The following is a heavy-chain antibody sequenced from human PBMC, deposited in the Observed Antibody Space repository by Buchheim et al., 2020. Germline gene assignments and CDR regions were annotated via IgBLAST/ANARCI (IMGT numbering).Heavy chain of an antibody. V-gene: IGHV3-30-3*01. Sequence: QVQLVESGGGVVQPGRSLRLSCAASGFTFSSYAMHWVRQAPGKGLEWVAVISYDGSNKYYADSVTGRFTISRDNSKNTLYLQMNSLRAEDTAVYYCARPPRSGWNQYYFDYWGQGTL. CDR2: ISYDGSNK. D-gene: IGHD6-19*01. CDR1: GFTFSSYA. CDR3: ARPPRSGWNQYYFDY. J-gene: IGHJ4*02.